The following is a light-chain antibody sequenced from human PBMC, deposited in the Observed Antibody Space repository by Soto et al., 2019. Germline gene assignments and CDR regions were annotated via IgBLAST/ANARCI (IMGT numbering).Light chain of an antibody. V-gene: IGKV1-5*03. Sequence: DIQMTQSPSTLSASVGDRVTITCRASQGISSWLAWYQQNPGKPPKLLIYKASSLESGVPSRFSGSESGTEFTLTISSLQPDDFATYYCQQYNSYPYTFGQGTKLEIK. CDR3: QQYNSYPYT. J-gene: IGKJ2*01. CDR1: QGISSW. CDR2: KAS.